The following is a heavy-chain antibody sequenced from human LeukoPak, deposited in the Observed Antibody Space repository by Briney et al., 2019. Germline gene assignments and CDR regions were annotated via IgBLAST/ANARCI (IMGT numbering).Heavy chain of an antibody. Sequence: ASVKVSCKASGGTFSSYAISWVRQAPGQGLEWMGWISAYNGITNYAQKLQGRVTMTTDTSTSTAYMELRSLRSDDTAVYYCARDWSSSAAPYYFDYWGQGTLVTVSS. D-gene: IGHD6-6*01. CDR1: GGTFSSYA. V-gene: IGHV1-18*01. CDR3: ARDWSSSAAPYYFDY. J-gene: IGHJ4*02. CDR2: ISAYNGIT.